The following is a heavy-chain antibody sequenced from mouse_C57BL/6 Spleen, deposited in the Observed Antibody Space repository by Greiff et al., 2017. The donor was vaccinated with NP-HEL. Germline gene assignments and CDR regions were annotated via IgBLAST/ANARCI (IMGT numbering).Heavy chain of an antibody. V-gene: IGHV1-52*01. CDR2: IDPSDSET. Sequence: QVQLQQPGAELVRPGSSVKLSCKASGYTFTSYWMHWVKQRPIQGLEWIGNIDPSDSETHYNQKFKDKATLTVDKSSSTAYMQLSSLTSEDSAVYYCARTGLQVLYFDYWGQGTTLSVSS. CDR3: ARTGLQVLYFDY. CDR1: GYTFTSYW. J-gene: IGHJ2*01. D-gene: IGHD3-2*02.